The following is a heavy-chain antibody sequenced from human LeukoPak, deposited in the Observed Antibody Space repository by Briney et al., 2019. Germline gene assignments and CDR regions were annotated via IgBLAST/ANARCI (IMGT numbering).Heavy chain of an antibody. V-gene: IGHV3-23*01. CDR2: ISGSGGST. D-gene: IGHD3-3*01. J-gene: IGHJ6*02. CDR3: AKGSPDYDFWSGTYYYYYGMDV. CDR1: GFTFSSYW. Sequence: GGSLRLSCVVSGFTFSSYWMSWVRQAPGKGLEWVSAISGSGGSTYYADSVKGRFTISRDNSKNTLYLQMNSLRAEDTAVYYCAKGSPDYDFWSGTYYYYYGMDVWGQGTTVTVSS.